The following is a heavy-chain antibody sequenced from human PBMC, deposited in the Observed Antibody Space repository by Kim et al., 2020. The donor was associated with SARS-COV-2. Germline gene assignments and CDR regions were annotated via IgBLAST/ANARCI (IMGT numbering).Heavy chain of an antibody. Sequence: ASVKVSCKASGYTFTGYYLHWVRQAPGQGLEWMGWINPNSGDTNYAQKFQGRVTMTRDTSINTAYMELSRLRSDDTAVYYCARDGCSSASCYKDYWGQGTLVTVSS. J-gene: IGHJ4*02. CDR1: GYTFTGYY. V-gene: IGHV1-2*02. CDR3: ARDGCSSASCYKDY. D-gene: IGHD2-2*02. CDR2: INPNSGDT.